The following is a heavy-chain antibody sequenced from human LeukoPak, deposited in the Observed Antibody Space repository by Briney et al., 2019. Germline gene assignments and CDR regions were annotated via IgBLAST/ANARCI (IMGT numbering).Heavy chain of an antibody. CDR1: GFTFSSYA. V-gene: IGHV3-23*01. D-gene: IGHD3-22*01. Sequence: GGSLRLSCAASGFTFSSYAMSWVRQAPGKGLEWVSAISGSGGSTYYADSVKGRFTISRDNSKNTLYLQMNSLRAEDTAVYYWATITYLHYYDSSGPNPPGYYGMDVWGQGTTVTVSS. CDR3: ATITYLHYYDSSGPNPPGYYGMDV. CDR2: ISGSGGST. J-gene: IGHJ6*02.